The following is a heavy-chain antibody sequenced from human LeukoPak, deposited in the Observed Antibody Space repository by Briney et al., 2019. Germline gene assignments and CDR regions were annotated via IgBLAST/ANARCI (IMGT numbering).Heavy chain of an antibody. D-gene: IGHD6-19*01. V-gene: IGHV4-59*01. CDR1: GGSISSYY. CDR3: ARADSSGWYEVDY. J-gene: IGHJ4*02. Sequence: SETLSLTCTVSGGSISSYYWSWIRQPPGKGLEWLGYIYYSGSTNYNPSLQSRVTISVDTSKNQFSLKLSSVTAADTAVYYCARADSSGWYEVDYWGQGTLVTVSS. CDR2: IYYSGST.